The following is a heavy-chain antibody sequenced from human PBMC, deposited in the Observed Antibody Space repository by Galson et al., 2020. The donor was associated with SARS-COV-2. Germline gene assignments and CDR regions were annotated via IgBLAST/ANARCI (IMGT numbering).Heavy chain of an antibody. D-gene: IGHD6-13*01. CDR2: ISYDGTKR. Sequence: GGSLRLSCRPPGFTFSSSALHWVRQPPGKGLEWVAIISYDGTKRYNLDSVKGRFTISRDNSKNTLYLQMDSLTTEDSTVYYCARETDDYTSSWYDYWGQGTLVTVSS. CDR3: ARETDDYTSSWYDY. CDR1: GFTFSSSA. V-gene: IGHV3-30*04. J-gene: IGHJ4*02.